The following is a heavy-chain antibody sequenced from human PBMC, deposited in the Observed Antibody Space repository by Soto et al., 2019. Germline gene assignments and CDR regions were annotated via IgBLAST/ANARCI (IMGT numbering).Heavy chain of an antibody. Sequence: SGTLSLTCSFSGDSVTSHYLTWIRQSPEKGLEWIGYMYYTGFSHYNPSLKSRVTISVDTSKNQFSLKLSSVTAADTAVYYCARAGGFGELNNFDYWGQGTLVTVSS. V-gene: IGHV4-59*08. CDR3: ARAGGFGELNNFDY. J-gene: IGHJ4*02. CDR2: MYYTGFS. CDR1: GDSVTSHY. D-gene: IGHD3-10*01.